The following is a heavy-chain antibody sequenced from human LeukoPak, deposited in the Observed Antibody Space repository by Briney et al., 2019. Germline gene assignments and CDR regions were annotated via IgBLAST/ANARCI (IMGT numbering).Heavy chain of an antibody. D-gene: IGHD6-13*01. CDR2: ISYDGSNK. CDR1: GFTFSSYG. J-gene: IGHJ4*02. CDR3: AKDLYSSSCGY. Sequence: PGGSLRLSCAASGFTFSSYGMHWVRQAPGKGLEWVAVISYDGSNKYYADSVKGRFTISRDNSKNTLYLQMNSLRAEDTAVYYCAKDLYSSSCGYWGQGTLVTVSS. V-gene: IGHV3-30*18.